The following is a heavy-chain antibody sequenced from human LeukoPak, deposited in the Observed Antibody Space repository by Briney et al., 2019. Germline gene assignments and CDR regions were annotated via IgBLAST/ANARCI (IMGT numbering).Heavy chain of an antibody. CDR2: ISHGGST. V-gene: IGHV4-34*01. Sequence: SETLSLTCAVYGGSFSGYYWNWIRQPPGKGLEWIGEISHGGSTKYNPSLKSRVIMSIDTSKNQFSLKLSSVTAADTAVYYCVSERSAGYFDYWGQGTLVTVSS. CDR3: VSERSAGYFDY. CDR1: GGSFSGYY. J-gene: IGHJ4*02. D-gene: IGHD1-14*01.